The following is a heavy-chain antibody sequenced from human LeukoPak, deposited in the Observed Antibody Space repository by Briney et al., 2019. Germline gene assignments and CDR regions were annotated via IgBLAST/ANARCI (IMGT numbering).Heavy chain of an antibody. CDR3: ARVKNYYDSSGYYWFDP. CDR2: IYYSGST. V-gene: IGHV4-59*01. Sequence: SETLSLTCAVYGGSFSGYYWSWIRQPPGKGLEWIGYIYYSGSTNYNPSLKSRVTISVDTSKNQFSLKLSSVTAADTAVYYCARVKNYYDSSGYYWFDPWGQGTLVTVSS. CDR1: GGSFSGYY. J-gene: IGHJ5*02. D-gene: IGHD3-22*01.